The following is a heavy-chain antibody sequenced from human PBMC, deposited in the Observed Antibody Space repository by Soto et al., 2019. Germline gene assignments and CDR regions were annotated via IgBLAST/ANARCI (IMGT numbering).Heavy chain of an antibody. CDR2: INHSGST. CDR1: GGSFSGYY. J-gene: IGHJ4*02. Sequence: SETLSLTCAVYGGSFSGYYWSWIRQPPGKGLEWIGEINHSGSTNYNPSLKSRVTISVDTSKNQFSLKLSSVTAADTAVYYCARVAHSKGKQWLGRDYWGQGTLVTVSS. D-gene: IGHD6-19*01. V-gene: IGHV4-34*01. CDR3: ARVAHSKGKQWLGRDY.